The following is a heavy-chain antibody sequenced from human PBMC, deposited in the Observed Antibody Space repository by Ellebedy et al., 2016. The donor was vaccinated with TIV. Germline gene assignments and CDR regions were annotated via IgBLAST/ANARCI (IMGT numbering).Heavy chain of an antibody. CDR3: VRGGGPACDPNAPCYGWFDP. CDR2: ISYDGTNK. CDR1: GMTFSDYA. D-gene: IGHD2-2*01. Sequence: PGGSLRLSCAASGMTFSDYAMHWVRQAPGKGLEWVAVISYDGTNKYYADSVKGRFTISRDNSKNTLYLQMNSLRADDTAVYYCVRGGGPACDPNAPCYGWFDPWGQGTLATISS. V-gene: IGHV3-30-3*01. J-gene: IGHJ5*02.